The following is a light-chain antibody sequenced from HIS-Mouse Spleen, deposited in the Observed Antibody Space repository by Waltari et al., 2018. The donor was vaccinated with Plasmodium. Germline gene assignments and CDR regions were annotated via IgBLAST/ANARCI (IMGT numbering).Light chain of an antibody. CDR3: CSYAGSYTWV. CDR2: DVR. V-gene: IGLV2-11*01. CDR1: SSDVGGYNF. Sequence: QSALTQPRSVSGSPGQSVTISCTGTSSDVGGYNFVSWYQQHPGKAPKLVIYDVRRRRSGVPDRCAGSKSGNTASLPISGLQAEDEADYYCCSYAGSYTWVFGGGTKLTVL. J-gene: IGLJ3*02.